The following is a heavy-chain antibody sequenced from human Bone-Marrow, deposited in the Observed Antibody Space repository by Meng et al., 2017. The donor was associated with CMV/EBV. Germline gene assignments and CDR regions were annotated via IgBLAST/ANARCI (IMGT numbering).Heavy chain of an antibody. CDR2: ISSSSSYI. D-gene: IGHD2-21*01. CDR3: ARDTVYCSGDCPPAFEI. V-gene: IGHV3-21*01. Sequence: GESLKISCAASGFTFSSYSMNWVRQAPGKGLEWVSSISSSSSYIYYADSVKGRFTISRDNAKNSLYLQMNSLRAEDTAVYYCARDTVYCSGDCPPAFEIWGQGTMVTVSS. CDR1: GFTFSSYS. J-gene: IGHJ3*02.